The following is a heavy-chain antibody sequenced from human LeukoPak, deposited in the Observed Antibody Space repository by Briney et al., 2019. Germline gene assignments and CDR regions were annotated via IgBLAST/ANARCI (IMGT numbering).Heavy chain of an antibody. J-gene: IGHJ4*02. CDR2: INPNSGGT. Sequence: GASVKVSCKASGYTFTRYYMHWVRQAPGQGLGWMGWINPNSGGTNYAQKFQGRVTMTRDTSISTAYMELSRLRSDDTAVYYCARWGSGYLTYYFDYWGQGTLVTVSS. D-gene: IGHD3-22*01. CDR3: ARWGSGYLTYYFDY. V-gene: IGHV1-2*02. CDR1: GYTFTRYY.